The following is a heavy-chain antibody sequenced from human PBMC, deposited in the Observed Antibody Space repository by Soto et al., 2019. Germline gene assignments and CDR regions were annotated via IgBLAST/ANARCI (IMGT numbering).Heavy chain of an antibody. D-gene: IGHD6-19*01. V-gene: IGHV1-69*02. CDR2: IIPILGIA. CDR1: GGTFSSYT. J-gene: IGHJ6*02. Sequence: QVQLVQSGAEVKKPGSSVKVSCKASGGTFSSYTISWVRQAPGQGLEWMGRIIPILGIANYAQKFQGRVTITAXXSXSXXYMELSSLRSEDTAVYYCALRPGIAVAGPNYGMDVWGQGTTVTVSS. CDR3: ALRPGIAVAGPNYGMDV.